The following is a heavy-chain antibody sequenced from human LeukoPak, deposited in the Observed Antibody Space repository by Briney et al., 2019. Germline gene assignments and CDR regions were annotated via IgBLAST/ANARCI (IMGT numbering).Heavy chain of an antibody. V-gene: IGHV3-7*01. J-gene: IGHJ4*02. D-gene: IGHD5-12*01. Sequence: ETLSLTCTVSGGSISSSSYYWGWIRQPPGKGLEWVANIKEDGSEKYYVDSVKGRFTISRDNAKNSLSLQLNSLSAEDTAVYYCARSRSGYYEDYWGQGTLVTVSS. CDR3: ARSRSGYYEDY. CDR2: IKEDGSEK. CDR1: GGSISSSSYY.